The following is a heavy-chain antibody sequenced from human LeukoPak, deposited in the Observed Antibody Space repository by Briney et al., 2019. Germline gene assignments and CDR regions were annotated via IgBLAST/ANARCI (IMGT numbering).Heavy chain of an antibody. CDR1: GGTFSSYA. CDR3: ASGYYYDSSGYYPYFDY. D-gene: IGHD3-22*01. J-gene: IGHJ4*02. V-gene: IGHV1-69*13. CDR2: IIPIFGTA. Sequence: SVKVSCKASGGTFSSYAISWVRQAPGQGLEWMGGIIPIFGTANYAQKFQGRVTITADESTSTAHMELSSLRSEDTAVYYCASGYYYDSSGYYPYFDYWGQGTLVTVSS.